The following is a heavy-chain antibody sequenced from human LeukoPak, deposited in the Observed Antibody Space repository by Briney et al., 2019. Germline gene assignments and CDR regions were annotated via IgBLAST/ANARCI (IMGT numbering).Heavy chain of an antibody. CDR2: IYPGDSDT. CDR1: GYSFTSYW. CDR3: ARSPDAFDI. Sequence: SGGSLRLSCKGSGYSFTSYWIGWVRQMPGKGLEWMGIIYPGDSDTRYSPSFQGQVTISADKSISTACLQWSSLKASDTAMYYCARSPDAFDIWGQGTMVTVSS. V-gene: IGHV5-51*01. J-gene: IGHJ3*02.